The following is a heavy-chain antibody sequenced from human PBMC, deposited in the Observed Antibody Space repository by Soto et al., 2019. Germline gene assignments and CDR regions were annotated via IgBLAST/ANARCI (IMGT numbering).Heavy chain of an antibody. D-gene: IGHD3-16*01. CDR1: GFTFSYYW. J-gene: IGHJ3*01. CDR3: ARGGRGAFDL. V-gene: IGHV3-74*01. CDR2: IHSDGSST. Sequence: EVQLLESGGGLVQPGESLRLSCAASGFTFSYYWMHWVRQAPGMGLVWVSRIHSDGSSTTYADSVKGRFTISRDNARNNLYLQMNSLRAEDTAVYYCARGGRGAFDLWGQGTVLTVSS.